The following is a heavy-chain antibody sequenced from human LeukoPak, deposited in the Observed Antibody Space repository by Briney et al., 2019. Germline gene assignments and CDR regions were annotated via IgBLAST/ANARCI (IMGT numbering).Heavy chain of an antibody. D-gene: IGHD6-13*01. J-gene: IGHJ4*02. CDR1: GFTFSDYY. Sequence: GGSLRLSCAASGFTFSDYYMNWIRQAPGKGLEWIASMRSSGSTIKYADSVKGRFTISRDNSKNTLYLQMNSLRAEDTAIFYCAKDQIPKNIASAPAYWGQGTLVTVSS. V-gene: IGHV3-11*01. CDR3: AKDQIPKNIASAPAY. CDR2: MRSSGSTI.